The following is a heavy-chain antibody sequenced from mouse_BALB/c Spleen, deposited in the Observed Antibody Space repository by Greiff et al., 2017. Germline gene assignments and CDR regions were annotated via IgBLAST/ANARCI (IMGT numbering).Heavy chain of an antibody. V-gene: IGHV7-3*02. J-gene: IGHJ3*01. D-gene: IGHD2-14*01. CDR3: ARDSYYRYPWFAY. CDR2: IRNKANGYTT. Sequence: EVKLMESGGGLVQPGGSLRLSCATSGFTFTDYYMSWVRQPPGKALEWLGFIRNKANGYTTEYSASVKGRFTISRDNSQSILYLQMNTLRAEDSATYYCARDSYYRYPWFAYWGQGTLVTVSA. CDR1: GFTFTDYY.